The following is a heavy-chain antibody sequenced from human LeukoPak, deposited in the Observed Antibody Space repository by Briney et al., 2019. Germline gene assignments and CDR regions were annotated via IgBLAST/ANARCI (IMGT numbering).Heavy chain of an antibody. CDR1: GGTFSSYA. D-gene: IGHD1-26*01. J-gene: IGHJ4*02. V-gene: IGHV1-69*13. CDR2: IFPIFATA. Sequence: ASVKVSCKASGGTFSSYAISWVRQAPGQGLEWMGRIFPIFATANYAQKFQGRVTITADESTSTAYMELSSLRSEDTAVYYCARESGSYEAYFDYWGQGTLVTVSS. CDR3: ARESGSYEAYFDY.